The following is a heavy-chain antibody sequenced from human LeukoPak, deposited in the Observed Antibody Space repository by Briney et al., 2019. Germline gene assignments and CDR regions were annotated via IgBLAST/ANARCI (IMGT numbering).Heavy chain of an antibody. CDR2: ISSSGSTI. Sequence: GGSLRLSCAASGFTFSDYYMSWIRQAPGKGLEWVSYISSSGSTIYYADSVKGRFTISRDNAKNSLYLQMNSLRAEDTAVYYCAKTPGYSSGWSSKNFDYWGQGTLVTVSS. V-gene: IGHV3-11*01. CDR3: AKTPGYSSGWSSKNFDY. CDR1: GFTFSDYY. J-gene: IGHJ4*02. D-gene: IGHD6-19*01.